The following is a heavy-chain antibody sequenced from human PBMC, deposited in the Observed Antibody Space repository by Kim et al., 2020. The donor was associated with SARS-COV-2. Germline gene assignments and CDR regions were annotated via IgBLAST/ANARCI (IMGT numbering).Heavy chain of an antibody. CDR1: GGSISSSSYY. J-gene: IGHJ3*02. CDR2: IYYSGST. V-gene: IGHV4-39*01. CDR3: ARRPVGYCGGDCRTLRWAFDI. Sequence: SETLSLTCTVSGGSISSSSYYWGWIRQPPGKGLEWIGSIYYSGSTYYNPSLKSRVTISVDTSKNQFSLKLSSVTAADTAVYYCARRPVGYCGGDCRTLRWAFDIWGQGTMVTVSS. D-gene: IGHD2-21*02.